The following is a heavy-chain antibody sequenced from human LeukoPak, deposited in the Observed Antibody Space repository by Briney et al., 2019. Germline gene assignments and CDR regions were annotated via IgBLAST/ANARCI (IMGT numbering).Heavy chain of an antibody. CDR2: VNSDGSGT. Sequence: GGSLRLSCAASGFTFSSNWMTWVRQAPGKGLVWVSHVNSDGSGTDYADSVKGRFTISRDNAKNTLYLQMNSLRVEDTAVYYCVCLGLGGLSLDWGQGTLVTVSS. V-gene: IGHV3-74*01. CDR1: GFTFSSNW. J-gene: IGHJ4*02. D-gene: IGHD3-16*01. CDR3: VCLGLGGLSLD.